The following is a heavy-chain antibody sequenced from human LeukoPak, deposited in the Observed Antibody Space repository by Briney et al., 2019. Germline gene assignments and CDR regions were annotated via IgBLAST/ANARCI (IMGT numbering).Heavy chain of an antibody. CDR1: GFTFSSYG. J-gene: IGHJ4*02. D-gene: IGHD2-2*01. Sequence: PGRSLRLSCAASGFTFSSYGMHWVRQAPGKGLEWVAVISYDGSNKYYADSVKGRFTISRDNSKNTLYLQMNSLRAEDTAVYYCAKDYRRYCSSTSCQPFGYWGQGTLVTVSS. CDR2: ISYDGSNK. V-gene: IGHV3-30*18. CDR3: AKDYRRYCSSTSCQPFGY.